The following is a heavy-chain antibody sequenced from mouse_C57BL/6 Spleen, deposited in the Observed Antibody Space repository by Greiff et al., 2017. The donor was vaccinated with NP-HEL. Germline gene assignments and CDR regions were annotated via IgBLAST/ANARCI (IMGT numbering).Heavy chain of an antibody. J-gene: IGHJ2*01. V-gene: IGHV1-5*01. CDR3: TRNWDDGDYFDY. CDR1: GYTFTSYW. Sequence: VQLQQSGTVLARPGASVKMSCKTSGYTFTSYWMHWVKQRPGQGLVWIGAIYPGNSDTSYNQKFKGKAKLTAVTSASTAYMELSSLTNEDSAVYYCTRNWDDGDYFDYWGQGTTLTVSS. D-gene: IGHD4-1*01. CDR2: IYPGNSDT.